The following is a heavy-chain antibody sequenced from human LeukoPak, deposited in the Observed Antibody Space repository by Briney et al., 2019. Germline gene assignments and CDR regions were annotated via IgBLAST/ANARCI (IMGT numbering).Heavy chain of an antibody. Sequence: SETLSLTCTVSGGSISSGGYYWSWIRQPPGKGLEWIGYIYHSGSTYYNPSLKSRVTISVDRSKNQFSLKLSSVTAADTAVYYCARDSSSLSRAFDYWGQGTLVTVSA. V-gene: IGHV4-30-2*01. D-gene: IGHD6-6*01. CDR1: GGSISSGGYY. CDR2: IYHSGST. CDR3: ARDSSSLSRAFDY. J-gene: IGHJ4*02.